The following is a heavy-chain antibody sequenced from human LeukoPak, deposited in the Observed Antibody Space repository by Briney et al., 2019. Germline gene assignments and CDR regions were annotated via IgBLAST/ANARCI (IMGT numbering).Heavy chain of an antibody. CDR1: GGSISSYY. CDR2: IYYSGST. V-gene: IGHV4-59*01. D-gene: IGHD1-26*01. Sequence: SETLSLTCTVSGGSISSYYWSWLRQPPGKGLEWIGYIYYSGSTNYNPSLKSRVTISVDTSKNQFSLKLSSVTAADTAVYYCARDRKWSYDAFDIWGQGTMVTVSS. CDR3: ARDRKWSYDAFDI. J-gene: IGHJ3*02.